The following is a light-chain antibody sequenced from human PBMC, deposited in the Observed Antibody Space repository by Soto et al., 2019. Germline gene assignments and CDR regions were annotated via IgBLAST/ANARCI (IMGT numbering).Light chain of an antibody. CDR2: DNH. Sequence: QSVLTQPPSVSAAPGQKVTISCSGSSSNIGNNYVSWYQQLPGTAPKLLISDNHRRPSGVPDRFSGSKSGTSASLAISGLQSEDEATYFCAAWDVSLKGFVFGTGTKVTVL. CDR3: AAWDVSLKGFV. V-gene: IGLV1-51*02. CDR1: SSNIGNNY. J-gene: IGLJ1*01.